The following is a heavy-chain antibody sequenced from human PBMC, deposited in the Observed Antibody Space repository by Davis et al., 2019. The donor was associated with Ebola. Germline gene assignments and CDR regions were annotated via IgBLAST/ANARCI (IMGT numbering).Heavy chain of an antibody. Sequence: SQTLSLTCAVSGDSISRYYLNWIRQAPGKTLEWIGYVYYGQAIYNPSLKSRVTMSVDMSKNQFSLKLSSVTAADTAVYYCARERRFSSWLDDWGQGTLVTVSS. CDR2: VYYGQA. CDR1: GDSISRYY. J-gene: IGHJ5*02. V-gene: IGHV4-59*01. CDR3: ARERRFSSWLDD. D-gene: IGHD6-13*01.